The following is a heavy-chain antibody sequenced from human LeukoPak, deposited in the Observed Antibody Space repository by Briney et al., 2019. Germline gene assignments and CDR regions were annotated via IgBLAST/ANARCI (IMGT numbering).Heavy chain of an antibody. D-gene: IGHD5-18*01. CDR1: GFTFSSYG. CDR2: IKQDGSEK. Sequence: PGGTLRLSCAASGFTFSSYGMSWVRQAPGKGLEWVANIKQDGSEKYYVDSVKGRFTISRDNAKNSLYLQMNSLRAEDTAVYYCARILGEYSYSPWVSYYYYYMDVWGKGTTVTISS. J-gene: IGHJ6*03. CDR3: ARILGEYSYSPWVSYYYYYMDV. V-gene: IGHV3-7*01.